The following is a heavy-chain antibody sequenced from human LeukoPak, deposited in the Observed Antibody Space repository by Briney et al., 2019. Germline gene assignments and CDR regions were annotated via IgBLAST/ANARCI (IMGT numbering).Heavy chain of an antibody. CDR3: ARDVYCSSTSCYHSSLDY. D-gene: IGHD2-2*01. CDR1: GYTFTSYG. J-gene: IGHJ4*02. CDR2: ISAYNGNT. Sequence: ASVKVSCKASGYTFTSYGISWVRQAPGQGLEWMGWISAYNGNTNYAQKLQGRVTMTTDTSTSTAYMELRSLRSDDTDVYYCARDVYCSSTSCYHSSLDYWGQGTLVTVSS. V-gene: IGHV1-18*01.